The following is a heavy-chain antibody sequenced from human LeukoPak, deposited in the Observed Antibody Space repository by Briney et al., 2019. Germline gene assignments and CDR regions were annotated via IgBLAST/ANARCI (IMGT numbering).Heavy chain of an antibody. Sequence: GGSLRLSCAASGFTFSSYAMHWVRQAPGKGLEWVAVISYDGSNKYYADSVKGRFTISRDNSKNTLYLQMNSLGAEDTAVYYCASLWANWGQGTLVTVSS. J-gene: IGHJ4*02. CDR1: GFTFSSYA. D-gene: IGHD5-12*01. CDR2: ISYDGSNK. CDR3: ASLWAN. V-gene: IGHV3-30-3*01.